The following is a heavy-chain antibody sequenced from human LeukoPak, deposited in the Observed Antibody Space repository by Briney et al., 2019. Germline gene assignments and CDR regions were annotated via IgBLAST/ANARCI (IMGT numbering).Heavy chain of an antibody. D-gene: IGHD3-10*01. V-gene: IGHV1-8*01. CDR1: GYTFTSYD. J-gene: IGHJ4*02. CDR3: ARGLRRGYYGSESYWR. Sequence: ASVKVSCKASGYTFTSYDINWVRQATGQGLEWMGWMNPNSGNTGYAQKFQGRVTMTRNTSISTAYMEQSSLRSEDTAVYYCARGLRRGYYGSESYWRWGQGTLVTVSS. CDR2: MNPNSGNT.